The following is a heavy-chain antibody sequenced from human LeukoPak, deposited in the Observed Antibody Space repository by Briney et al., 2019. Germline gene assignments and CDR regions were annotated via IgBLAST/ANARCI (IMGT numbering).Heavy chain of an antibody. CDR3: ARGIPNAFDI. Sequence: GGSLRLSCAASGFTFSSYAMSWVRQAPGKGLEWVAVVSRDGISKYYPDSVRGRFTISRDNSKNTLYLEVNSLRSEDTAVFYCARGIPNAFDIWGQGTMVTVSS. J-gene: IGHJ3*02. CDR2: VSRDGISK. V-gene: IGHV3-30-3*01. CDR1: GFTFSSYA.